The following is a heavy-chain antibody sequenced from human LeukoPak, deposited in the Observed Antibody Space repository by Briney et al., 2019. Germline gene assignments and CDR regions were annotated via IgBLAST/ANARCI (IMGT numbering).Heavy chain of an antibody. Sequence: ASVKVSCKVCEFTVTEFSMHCVRQGPGKGLEWMGGFVPEEGETIYAQKFQGRITMTEDTSTDTAYMELSSLRSEDTAVYYCATDLTYFATGSFFDGYWGQGTLVTVSS. V-gene: IGHV1-24*01. CDR1: EFTVTEFS. CDR3: ATDLTYFATGSFFDGY. CDR2: FVPEEGET. D-gene: IGHD3-10*01. J-gene: IGHJ4*02.